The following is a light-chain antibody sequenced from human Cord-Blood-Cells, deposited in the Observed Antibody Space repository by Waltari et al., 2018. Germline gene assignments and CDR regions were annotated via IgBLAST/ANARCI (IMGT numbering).Light chain of an antibody. CDR2: GKN. J-gene: IGLJ2*01. CDR1: SLRSNY. Sequence: SSELTQHLAVLVALGQSVRITCQGDSLRSNYASWYQQKPGQAPVLVIYGKNNRPSGIPDRFSGSSSGNTASLTITGAQAEDEADYYCNSRDSSGNHHVVFGGGTKLTVL. CDR3: NSRDSSGNHHVV. V-gene: IGLV3-19*01.